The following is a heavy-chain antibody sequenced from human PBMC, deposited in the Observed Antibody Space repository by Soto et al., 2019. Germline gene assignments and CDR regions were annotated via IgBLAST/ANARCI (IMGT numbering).Heavy chain of an antibody. Sequence: PSETLSLTCTVSGGSISSYYWNWIRQPPVKGLEWIAYIHYSGSTNYNPSLKSRVTISVDTSKNQFSLKVSSVTAADTAVYYCAKSISAPPDDAFDIWGQGTMVTVSS. CDR3: AKSISAPPDDAFDI. CDR2: IHYSGST. CDR1: GGSISSYY. D-gene: IGHD6-6*01. J-gene: IGHJ3*02. V-gene: IGHV4-59*01.